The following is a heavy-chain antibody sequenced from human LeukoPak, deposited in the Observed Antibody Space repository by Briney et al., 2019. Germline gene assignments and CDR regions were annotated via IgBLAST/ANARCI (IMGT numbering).Heavy chain of an antibody. V-gene: IGHV3-23*01. D-gene: IGHD6-19*01. CDR1: GFTLSSYA. CDR2: ISGNGRST. Sequence: GVSLRLSCATSGFTLSSYAMSWVRQPPGKGLEWVSVISGNGRSTYYADSVKGRFTISRNNSKNMVYLQMNSLRAEDTVTYYCAKEIGLAVYFDFWGQGTLVTVSS. J-gene: IGHJ4*02. CDR3: AKEIGLAVYFDF.